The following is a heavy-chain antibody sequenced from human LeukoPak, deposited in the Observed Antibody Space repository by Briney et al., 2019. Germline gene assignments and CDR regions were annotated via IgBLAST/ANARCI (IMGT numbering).Heavy chain of an antibody. Sequence: PSETLSLTGTVSGGSISNGSYYWGWIRQPPGKGLEWIGSMHYSGSTYYNPSLKSRVTISIDTSKNHFSLKMSSVTAADTAVYYCARAGYSNFYRQYFDYWGQGTLVTVSS. V-gene: IGHV4-39*07. CDR2: MHYSGST. CDR3: ARAGYSNFYRQYFDY. CDR1: GGSISNGSYY. D-gene: IGHD4-11*01. J-gene: IGHJ4*02.